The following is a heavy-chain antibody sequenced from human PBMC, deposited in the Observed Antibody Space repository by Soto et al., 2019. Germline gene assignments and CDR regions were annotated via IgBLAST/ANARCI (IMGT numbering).Heavy chain of an antibody. V-gene: IGHV3-7*01. J-gene: IGHJ4*02. CDR2: IRPDGYGP. Sequence: EVQLVQSGGGLVQPGGSLRLSCVGSGFTFSDFYMNWVRQAPGKGLELVANIRPDGYGPNLVESVKGRFNTSRDNDKNSLFLQRNSLIAHDTAVYYCAGWGGQDYNYWGQGIVVNVSS. CDR1: GFTFSDFY. D-gene: IGHD4-4*01. CDR3: AGWGGQDYNY.